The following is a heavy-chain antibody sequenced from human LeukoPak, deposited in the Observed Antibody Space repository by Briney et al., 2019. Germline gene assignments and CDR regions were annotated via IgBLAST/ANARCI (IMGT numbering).Heavy chain of an antibody. CDR1: GGTFSSYA. J-gene: IGHJ6*02. V-gene: IGHV1-69*04. D-gene: IGHD5-12*01. CDR3: ARGVATTKTYYYYGMDV. Sequence: SVKVSCKASGGTFSSYAISWMRQAPGQGLEWMGRIIPILGIANYAQKFQGRVTITADKSTSTAYMELSSLRSEDTAVYYCARGVATTKTYYYYGMDVWGQGTTVTVSS. CDR2: IIPILGIA.